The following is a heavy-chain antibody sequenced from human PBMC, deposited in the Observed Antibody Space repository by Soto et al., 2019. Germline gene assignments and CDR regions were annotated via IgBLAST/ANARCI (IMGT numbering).Heavy chain of an antibody. J-gene: IGHJ4*02. V-gene: IGHV4-61*01. D-gene: IGHD2-15*01. CDR1: GGSVSSGSYN. Sequence: SETLSLTCIVSGGSVSSGSYNWGWIRQPPGQGPEWIGYIYYSGSTNYNPSLKSRVTISVDTSKNQFSLKLDSVTAADTAVYYCARRSCSDHHCYGWFDFSGQATLVTVSS. CDR3: ARRSCSDHHCYGWFDF. CDR2: IYYSGST.